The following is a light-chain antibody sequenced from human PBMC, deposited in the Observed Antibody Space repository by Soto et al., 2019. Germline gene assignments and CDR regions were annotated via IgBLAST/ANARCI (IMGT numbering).Light chain of an antibody. J-gene: IGLJ1*01. CDR3: GTWDSSLIAL. CDR1: SSNIGSND. V-gene: IGLV1-51*02. Sequence: QSVLTQPPSLSAAPGQKVTISCSGNSSNIGSNDVSWYQQLPGKAPKLLIYENSQRPSGIPDRFSGSKSGTSATLGITGLQTGDEADYYCGTWDSSLIALFGTGTKVTVL. CDR2: ENS.